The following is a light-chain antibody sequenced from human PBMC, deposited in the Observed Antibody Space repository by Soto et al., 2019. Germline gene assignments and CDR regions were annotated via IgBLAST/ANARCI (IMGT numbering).Light chain of an antibody. CDR1: TNDVGGYNY. CDR2: EVS. CDR3: CSYAGSYV. V-gene: IGLV2-14*01. Sequence: QSALTQPASVSGSPGQSITISCTGTTNDVGGYNYVSWYQQHPGKAPKLLIFEVSSRPSGVSNRFSGSKSGNTASLTISGLQAEDEADYYCCSYAGSYVFGTGTKVTVL. J-gene: IGLJ1*01.